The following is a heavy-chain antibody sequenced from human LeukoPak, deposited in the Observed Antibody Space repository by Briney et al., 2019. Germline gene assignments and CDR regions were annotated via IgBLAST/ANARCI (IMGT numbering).Heavy chain of an antibody. J-gene: IGHJ4*02. CDR3: ASSRAQTLAFCGGDCYSGFDF. CDR1: GYTFPAYY. D-gene: IGHD2-21*02. Sequence: ASVKVSCKASGYTFPAYYMHWARQAPGQGLEWMGWINPNSGGTNYAQKFQGRVTMTRDPSISTAYMELSWLRSDDTAMYYCASSRAQTLAFCGGDCYSGFDFWGQGTLVTVSS. V-gene: IGHV1-2*02. CDR2: INPNSGGT.